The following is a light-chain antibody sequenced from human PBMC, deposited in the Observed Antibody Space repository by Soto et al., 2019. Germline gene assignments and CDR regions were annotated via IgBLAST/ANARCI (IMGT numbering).Light chain of an antibody. CDR1: QSVGTS. Sequence: EIVLTQSPVTLSLSPGERATLSCRASQSVGTSLAWYQQKPGQAPRLLIYDATDRATGIPARFSGSGSGTDFTLTISSLEPEDFAVYYCQQRSDWLWTFGQGTKVEIK. CDR2: DAT. V-gene: IGKV3-11*01. CDR3: QQRSDWLWT. J-gene: IGKJ1*01.